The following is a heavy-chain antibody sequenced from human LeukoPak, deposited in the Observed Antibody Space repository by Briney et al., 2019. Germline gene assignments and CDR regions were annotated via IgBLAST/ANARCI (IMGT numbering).Heavy chain of an antibody. CDR3: ARSYDSSGYYYYGMDV. D-gene: IGHD3-22*01. CDR1: GDSISTYW. CDR2: IYCSGSA. V-gene: IGHV4-59*01. J-gene: IGHJ6*02. Sequence: SETLSLTCTVSGDSISTYWWSWIRQPPGKGLEWIGNIYCSGSANYSPSLKSRVTISVDMSKNQLSLRLRSVSAADTAVYYCARSYDSSGYYYYGMDVWGQGTTVTVSS.